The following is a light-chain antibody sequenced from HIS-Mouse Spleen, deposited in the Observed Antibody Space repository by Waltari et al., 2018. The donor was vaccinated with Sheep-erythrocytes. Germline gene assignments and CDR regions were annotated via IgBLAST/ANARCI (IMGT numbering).Light chain of an antibody. V-gene: IGLV2-11*01. CDR2: DVS. Sequence: QSALTQPRSVSGSPGQSVTISCTGTSSDVGGYNYVSCNQQHPGKAPKLMIYDVSKRPSAVPDRFSGSKSGNTASLTISGLQAEDEADYYCCSYAGSYNHVFATGTKVTVL. CDR3: CSYAGSYNHV. CDR1: SSDVGGYNY. J-gene: IGLJ1*01.